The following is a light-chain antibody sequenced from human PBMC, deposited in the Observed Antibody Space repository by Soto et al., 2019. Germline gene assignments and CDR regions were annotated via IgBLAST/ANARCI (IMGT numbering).Light chain of an antibody. CDR1: QNISNY. CDR3: QQYNNWPFS. V-gene: IGKV3-15*01. J-gene: IGKJ5*01. CDR2: DVS. Sequence: EIVMTQSPATLSLSPGKRATLSCRASQNISNYLIWYQQKPGQSPRLLIYDVSSRATGVPSRFSGTGSETDFTLTISGLQSEDSAIYFCQQYNNWPFSFGQGTRLEI.